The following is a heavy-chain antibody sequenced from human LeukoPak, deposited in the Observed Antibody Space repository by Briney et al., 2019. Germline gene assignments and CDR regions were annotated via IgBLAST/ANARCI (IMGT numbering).Heavy chain of an antibody. CDR2: INPSGGST. D-gene: IGHD3-9*01. Sequence: GASVKVSCKASGYTFTSYYMHWVRQAPGQGLEWMGIINPSGGSTSYAQKFQGRVTMTRDTSTSTVYMELSSLRSEDTAVYYCARSRPDYYDIFGGSHDAFDIWGQGTMVTVSS. CDR3: ARSRPDYYDIFGGSHDAFDI. CDR1: GYTFTSYY. V-gene: IGHV1-46*01. J-gene: IGHJ3*02.